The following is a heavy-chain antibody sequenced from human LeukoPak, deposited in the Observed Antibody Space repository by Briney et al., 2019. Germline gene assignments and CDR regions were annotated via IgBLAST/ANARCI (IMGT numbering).Heavy chain of an antibody. Sequence: SETLSLTCTVSGDSINSLDLWSWVRQPPGKGLEWIGEMYLSGTTHSNPSVKSRVTISIDKSKNQFFLNLSSVTAADTAVYYCGGLVGLYSRALSYFFFDYGGKGTLVTVSS. D-gene: IGHD3-22*01. CDR2: MYLSGTT. V-gene: IGHV4-4*02. CDR3: GGLVGLYSRALSYFFFDY. CDR1: GDSINSLDL. J-gene: IGHJ4*02.